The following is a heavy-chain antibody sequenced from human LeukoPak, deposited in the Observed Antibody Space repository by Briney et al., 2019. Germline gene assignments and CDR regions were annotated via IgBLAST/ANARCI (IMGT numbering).Heavy chain of an antibody. V-gene: IGHV4-38-2*02. D-gene: IGHD3-22*01. CDR2: IYHSGST. CDR3: AKDGLGFDTSGFSR. Sequence: PSETLSLTCTVSGYSISSGYYWGWIRQPPGKGLEWIGSIYHSGSTYYNPSLKSRVTISVDTSKNQFSLKLSSVTAADTAIYYCAKDGLGFDTSGFSRWGRGTLVTVSS. CDR1: GYSISSGYY. J-gene: IGHJ4*02.